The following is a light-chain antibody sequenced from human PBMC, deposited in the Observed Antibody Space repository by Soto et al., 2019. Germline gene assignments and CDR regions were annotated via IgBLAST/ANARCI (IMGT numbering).Light chain of an antibody. CDR1: SSDVGSYDR. Sequence: QSALTQPPSVSGSPGQSVTISCTGTSSDVGSYDRVSWYQQPPGTAPKLMIYEVSSRPSGVPDRFSGSKSGNTASLSISGLQAEDEADYYCSSYTGSSTVLFGGGTKLTVL. CDR2: EVS. CDR3: SSYTGSSTVL. J-gene: IGLJ2*01. V-gene: IGLV2-18*02.